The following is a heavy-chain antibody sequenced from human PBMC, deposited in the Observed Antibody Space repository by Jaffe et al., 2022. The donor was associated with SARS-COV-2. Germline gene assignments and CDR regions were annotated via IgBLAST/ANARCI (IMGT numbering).Heavy chain of an antibody. J-gene: IGHJ4*02. Sequence: QVQLQESGPGLVKPSETLSLTCTVSGGSISSYYWSWIRQPPGKGLEWIGYIYYSGSTNYNPSLKSRVTISVDTSKNQFSLKLSSVTAADTAVYYCARLDRYSSGWGFDYWGQGTLVTVSS. D-gene: IGHD6-19*01. CDR3: ARLDRYSSGWGFDY. CDR2: IYYSGST. CDR1: GGSISSYY. V-gene: IGHV4-59*01.